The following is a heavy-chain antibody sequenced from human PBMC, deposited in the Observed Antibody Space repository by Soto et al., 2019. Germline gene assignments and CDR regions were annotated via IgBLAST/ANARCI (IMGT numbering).Heavy chain of an antibody. D-gene: IGHD6-13*01. J-gene: IGHJ6*01. Sequence: QVQLVQSGGGVVQPGGSLRLSCAASGFTFSSHGMHWVRQAPGKGLEWVAVIWYDGSKIYYADSVKGRFTISRDNSKSTLYLQMNSLRAEDTAVYYCARPLEQHQLGFGMDVWGQGSPVTVSS. CDR1: GFTFSSHG. CDR2: IWYDGSKI. CDR3: ARPLEQHQLGFGMDV. V-gene: IGHV3-33*01.